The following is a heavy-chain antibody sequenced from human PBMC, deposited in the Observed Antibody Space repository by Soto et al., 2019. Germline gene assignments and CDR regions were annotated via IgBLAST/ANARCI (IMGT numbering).Heavy chain of an antibody. D-gene: IGHD3-22*01. CDR3: ARDGSYDSSGSLYYYGMDV. V-gene: IGHV3-48*02. CDR2: ISSTSSTM. Sequence: GSLRLSCAASGFTFSRYSMNWVRQAPGKGLEWVSYISSTSSTMYYADSVKGRFTISRDNAKNSLYLQMNSLRDEDTAVYYCARDGSYDSSGSLYYYGMDVWGQGTTVTVSS. CDR1: GFTFSRYS. J-gene: IGHJ6*02.